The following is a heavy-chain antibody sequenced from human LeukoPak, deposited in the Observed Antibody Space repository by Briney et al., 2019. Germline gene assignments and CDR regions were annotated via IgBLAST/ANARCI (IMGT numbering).Heavy chain of an antibody. Sequence: GGSLRLSCAASGSTFSTYTMYWVRHPPGKGLEWVSIIGSSGGGIHYADSVKGRFTISREDAENSVYLQMNGLRPEDTAIYYCARAKRETSTRPWTSGMDVWGQGTRVTVSS. V-gene: IGHV3-23*01. CDR3: ARAKRETSTRPWTSGMDV. CDR2: IGSSGGGI. J-gene: IGHJ6*02. CDR1: GSTFSTYT. D-gene: IGHD3/OR15-3a*01.